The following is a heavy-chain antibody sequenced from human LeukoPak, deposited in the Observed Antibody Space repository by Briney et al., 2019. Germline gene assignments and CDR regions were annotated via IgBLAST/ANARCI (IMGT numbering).Heavy chain of an antibody. CDR2: INPNSGGT. D-gene: IGHD1-26*01. V-gene: IGHV1-2*04. J-gene: IGHJ4*02. CDR1: GYTFTGYY. Sequence: ASVKVSCKASGYTFTGYYMHWVRQAPGQGLEWMGWINPNSGGTNYAQKFQGWVTMTRDTSISTAYMELSRLRSEDTAVYYCAVPSGSASYFGFDYWGQGTLVTVSS. CDR3: AVPSGSASYFGFDY.